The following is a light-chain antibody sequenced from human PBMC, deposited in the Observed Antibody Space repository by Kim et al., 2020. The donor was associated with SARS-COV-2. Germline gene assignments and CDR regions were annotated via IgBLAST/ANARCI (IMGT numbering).Light chain of an antibody. Sequence: SYELTQPLSVSVALGQTATIPCGGSNIENKNVHWYHQRPGQAPVLVMYRDKKRPSGIPERLSGSNSANTATLTINRVEPGDEGDYYCQVWDSRTVVFGGGTQLTVL. CDR1: NIENKN. CDR3: QVWDSRTVV. V-gene: IGLV3-9*01. J-gene: IGLJ2*01. CDR2: RDK.